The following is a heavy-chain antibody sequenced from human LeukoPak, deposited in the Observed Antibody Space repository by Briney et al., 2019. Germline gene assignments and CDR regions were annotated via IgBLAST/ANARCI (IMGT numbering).Heavy chain of an antibody. J-gene: IGHJ3*02. Sequence: ASVKVSCKASGGTFSSYAISWVRQAPGQGLEWMGGIIPIFGTAHYAQKFQGRVTITADESTSTAYMELSSLRSEDTAVYYCAMWLPSDAFDIWGQGTMVTVSS. CDR1: GGTFSSYA. D-gene: IGHD3-22*01. V-gene: IGHV1-69*13. CDR3: AMWLPSDAFDI. CDR2: IIPIFGTA.